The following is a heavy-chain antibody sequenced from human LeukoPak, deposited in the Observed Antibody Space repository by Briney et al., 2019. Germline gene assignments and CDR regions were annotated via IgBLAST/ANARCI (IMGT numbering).Heavy chain of an antibody. Sequence: GGSLRLSCAASGFTFSSYAMSWVRQAPGKGLEWVSAISGSGGSTYYADSVKGRFTISRDNSKSTLYLQMNSLRAEDTAVYYCAKAYYCSGGSCPLRDLDYWGQGTLVTVSS. CDR2: ISGSGGST. D-gene: IGHD2-15*01. J-gene: IGHJ4*02. CDR3: AKAYYCSGGSCPLRDLDY. CDR1: GFTFSSYA. V-gene: IGHV3-23*01.